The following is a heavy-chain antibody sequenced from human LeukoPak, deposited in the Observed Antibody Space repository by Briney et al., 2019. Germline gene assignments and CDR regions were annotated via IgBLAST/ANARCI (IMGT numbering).Heavy chain of an antibody. D-gene: IGHD2-15*01. J-gene: IGHJ3*02. CDR2: ISASGGST. CDR1: GFTFSSYA. CDR3: ARGLEGYGDAFDI. V-gene: IGHV3-23*01. Sequence: PGGSLRLSCAASGFTFSSYAMSWVRQAPGKGLGWVSAISASGGSTFYADSVKGRFTISRDNAKNSLYLQMNSLRAEDTAVYYCARGLEGYGDAFDIWGQGTMVTVSS.